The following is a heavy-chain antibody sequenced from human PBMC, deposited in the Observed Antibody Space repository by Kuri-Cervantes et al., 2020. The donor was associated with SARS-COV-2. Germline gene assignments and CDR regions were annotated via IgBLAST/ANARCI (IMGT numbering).Heavy chain of an antibody. V-gene: IGHV3-30*03. CDR3: ARDGGYYDYIWGSGTKFDY. D-gene: IGHD3-16*01. CDR1: GFTFSSYG. Sequence: GESLKISCAASGFTFSSYGMHWVRQAPGKGLEWVAVISYDGSNKYYADSVKGRFTISRDNSKNTLYLQMNSLRAEDTAVYYCARDGGYYDYIWGSGTKFDYWGQGTLVTVSS. CDR2: ISYDGSNK. J-gene: IGHJ4*02.